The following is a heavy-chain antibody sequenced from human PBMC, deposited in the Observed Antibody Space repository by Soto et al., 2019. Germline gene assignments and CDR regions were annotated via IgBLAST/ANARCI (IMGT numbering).Heavy chain of an antibody. J-gene: IGHJ4*02. Sequence: QLQLQESGPGLVKPSETLSLTCTVSGGSISSSSYYWGWIRQPPGKGLEWIGSIYYSGSTYYNPSLKGRVTISVDTSKNQFSLKLSSVTAADTAVYYCARRDTAMVTYGYWGQGTLVTVSS. V-gene: IGHV4-39*01. D-gene: IGHD5-18*01. CDR1: GGSISSSSYY. CDR2: IYYSGST. CDR3: ARRDTAMVTYGY.